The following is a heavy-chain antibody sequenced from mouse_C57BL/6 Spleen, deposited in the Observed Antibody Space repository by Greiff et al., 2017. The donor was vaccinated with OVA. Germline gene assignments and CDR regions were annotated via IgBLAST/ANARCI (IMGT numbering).Heavy chain of an antibody. CDR3: ATLNWDNFDY. Sequence: VKLQQPGAELVRPGSSVKLSCKASGYTFTSYWMHWVKQRPIQGLEWIGNIDPSDSETHYNQKFKDKATLTVDKSSSTAYMQLSSLTSEDSAVYYCATLNWDNFDYWGQGTTLTVSS. J-gene: IGHJ2*01. D-gene: IGHD4-1*01. CDR2: IDPSDSET. CDR1: GYTFTSYW. V-gene: IGHV1-52*01.